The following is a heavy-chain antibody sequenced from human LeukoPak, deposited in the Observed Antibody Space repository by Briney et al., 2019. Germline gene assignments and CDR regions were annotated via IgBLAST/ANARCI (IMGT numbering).Heavy chain of an antibody. V-gene: IGHV3-23*01. CDR2: ISASGGST. CDR3: ASSYYDILTGYSDY. J-gene: IGHJ4*02. Sequence: GGSLRLSCATSGFTFSNYAMSWVRQAPGKGLEWVSAISASGGSTFYADSVKGRFTISRDKSKNTVYLQMNSLRAEDTAVYYCASSYYDILTGYSDYWGQGTLVTVSS. CDR1: GFTFSNYA. D-gene: IGHD3-9*01.